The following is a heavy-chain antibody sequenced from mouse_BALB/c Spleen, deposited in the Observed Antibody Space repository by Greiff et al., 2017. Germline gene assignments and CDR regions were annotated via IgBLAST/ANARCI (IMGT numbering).Heavy chain of an antibody. D-gene: IGHD1-1*01. CDR2: ISSGSSTI. CDR3: ARSGYYGRYAMDY. Sequence: DVKLVESGGGLVQPGGSRKLSCAASGFTFSSFGMHWVRQAPEKGLEWVAYISSGSSTIYYADTVKGRFTISRDNPKNTLFLQMTSLRSEDTAMYYCARSGYYGRYAMDYWGQGTSVTVSS. CDR1: GFTFSSFG. V-gene: IGHV5-17*02. J-gene: IGHJ4*01.